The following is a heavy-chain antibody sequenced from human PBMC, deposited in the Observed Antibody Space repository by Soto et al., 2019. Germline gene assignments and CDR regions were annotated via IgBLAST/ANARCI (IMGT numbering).Heavy chain of an antibody. CDR1: GFTFSSYW. Sequence: EVQLVESGGGLVQPGGSLRLSCAASGFTFSSYWMHWVRQAPGKGLVWVSRINSDGSSTSYADSVKGRFTISRDNAKNMLYLQMNSLRAEDTAVYYCARGGGLNWYFDLWGRGTLVTVSS. D-gene: IGHD3-16*01. CDR2: INSDGSST. CDR3: ARGGGLNWYFDL. J-gene: IGHJ2*01. V-gene: IGHV3-74*01.